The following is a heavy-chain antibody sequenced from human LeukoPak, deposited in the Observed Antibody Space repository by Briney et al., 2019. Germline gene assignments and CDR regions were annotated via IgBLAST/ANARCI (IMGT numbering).Heavy chain of an antibody. Sequence: GRSQRLSCEASGFTFDDYGMHWVRQAPGKGLEWVSTISWNSASVGYVDSVKGRFTISRDNAKKTLYLQMNSLRPEDTALYYCAKDYGYSSSWYDYWGQGTLVTVSS. CDR3: AKDYGYSSSWYDY. CDR1: GFTFDDYG. D-gene: IGHD6-13*01. CDR2: ISWNSASV. V-gene: IGHV3-9*01. J-gene: IGHJ4*02.